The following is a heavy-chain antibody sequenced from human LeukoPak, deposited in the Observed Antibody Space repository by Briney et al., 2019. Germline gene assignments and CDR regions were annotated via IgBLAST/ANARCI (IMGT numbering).Heavy chain of an antibody. CDR3: ARTTEGYCRGRSCYSYYYIDV. D-gene: IGHD2-15*01. CDR2: IHYSGST. V-gene: IGHV4-61*10. J-gene: IGHJ6*03. CDR1: GGSINSGSDY. Sequence: PSETLSLTCTVSGGSINSGSDYWRWVRQPAGKGLEWIGYIHYSGSTNYNRSRKSQLTIPVGTAKNQLSLKLSSFTAADTAVYYCARTTEGYCRGRSCYSYYYIDVWGKGTTVTVSS.